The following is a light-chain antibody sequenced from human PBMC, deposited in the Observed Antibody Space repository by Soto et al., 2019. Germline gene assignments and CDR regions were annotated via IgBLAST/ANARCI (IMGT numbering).Light chain of an antibody. CDR1: HSISNY. J-gene: IGKJ5*01. CDR2: DAS. V-gene: IGKV3-11*01. CDR3: QQRSNWPPIT. Sequence: PGERATLSCRASHSISNYLGWYQQRPGQAPRLLIHDASHRAAGIPARFSGSGFGTDFTLTISSLEPEDAAVYYCQQRSNWPPITFGQGTRLEIK.